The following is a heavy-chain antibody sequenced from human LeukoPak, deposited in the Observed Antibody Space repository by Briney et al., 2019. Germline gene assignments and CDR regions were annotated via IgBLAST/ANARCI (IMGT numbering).Heavy chain of an antibody. CDR1: GFTFSSYA. CDR2: ISYDGSNK. CDR3: ARDRGSDYDFWSGYYNFDY. Sequence: PGGSLRLSCAASGFTFSSYAMHWVRQAPGKGLEWVAVISYDGSNKYYADSVKGRFTISRDNSKNTLYLQMNSLRAEDTAVYYCARDRGSDYDFWSGYYNFDYWGQGTLVTVSS. V-gene: IGHV3-30-3*01. D-gene: IGHD3-3*01. J-gene: IGHJ4*02.